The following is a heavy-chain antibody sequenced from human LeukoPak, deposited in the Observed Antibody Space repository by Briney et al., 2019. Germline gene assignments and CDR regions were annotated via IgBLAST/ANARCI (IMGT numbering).Heavy chain of an antibody. CDR1: GFTFSSYS. V-gene: IGHV3-7*01. CDR2: MKYDGSEK. CDR3: AIPARCSGGSCYSRDAFDI. D-gene: IGHD2-15*01. Sequence: GGSLRLSCAASGFTFSSYSMSWVRQAPGKGLEWVANMKYDGSEKDYVDSVKGRFTISRDNAKNSLYLQMNSLRAEDTAVYYCAIPARCSGGSCYSRDAFDIWGLGTMVIVSS. J-gene: IGHJ3*02.